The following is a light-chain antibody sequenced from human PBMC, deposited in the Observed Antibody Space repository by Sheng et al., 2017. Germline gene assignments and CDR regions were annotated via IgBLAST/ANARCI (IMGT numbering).Light chain of an antibody. CDR1: QDISSF. CDR2: DAS. CDR3: QQYDDLYT. J-gene: IGKJ2*01. Sequence: IQLTQSPSSLSASVGDRVTITCRASQDISSFLAWYQQKPGKAPKLLIYDASNLETGVPSRFSGTGSGTHFSFTISSLQPEDIATYYCQQYDDLYTFGQGTKLEI. V-gene: IGKV1-33*01.